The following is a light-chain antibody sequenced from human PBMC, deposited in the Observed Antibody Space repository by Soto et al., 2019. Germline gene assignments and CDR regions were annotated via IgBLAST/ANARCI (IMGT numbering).Light chain of an antibody. CDR3: AAWDDTLNGLV. CDR2: RAS. Sequence: QSALTQPPSASGTPGQRVTISCSGSSSNIGSNYVYWYQQVPGTAPRLLMYRASQRPSGVPDRFSGSKSVTSASLAISGLRSEDEAEYYCAAWDDTLNGLVFGGGTKVTVL. CDR1: SSNIGSNY. J-gene: IGLJ2*01. V-gene: IGLV1-47*01.